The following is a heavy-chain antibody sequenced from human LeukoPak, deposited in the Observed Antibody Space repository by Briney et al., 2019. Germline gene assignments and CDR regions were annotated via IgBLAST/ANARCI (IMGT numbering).Heavy chain of an antibody. J-gene: IGHJ6*02. Sequence: PSETLSLTCTVSGGSISSYYWRWIRQPPGKGLEWIGYIYYSGSTNYNPSLKSRVTISVDTSKNQFSLKLSSVTAADTAVYYCRWTVTPGMDVWGQGTTVTVSS. CDR3: RWTVTPGMDV. D-gene: IGHD4-17*01. V-gene: IGHV4-59*12. CDR1: GGSISSYY. CDR2: IYYSGST.